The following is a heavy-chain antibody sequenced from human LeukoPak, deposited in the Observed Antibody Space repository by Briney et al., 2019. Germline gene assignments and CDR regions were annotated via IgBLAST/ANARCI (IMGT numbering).Heavy chain of an antibody. D-gene: IGHD3-22*01. CDR1: GGTFTSYA. V-gene: IGHV1-69*13. CDR2: INPIFGTA. J-gene: IGHJ4*02. CDR3: ARSPYDSSGYHLSPYFDY. Sequence: SVKVSCKASGGTFTSYAISWVRQAPGQGLEWMGGINPIFGTANYPQKFQGRVTINADESTSTAYMELSSLRSEDTAVYYCARSPYDSSGYHLSPYFDYWGQGTLVTVSS.